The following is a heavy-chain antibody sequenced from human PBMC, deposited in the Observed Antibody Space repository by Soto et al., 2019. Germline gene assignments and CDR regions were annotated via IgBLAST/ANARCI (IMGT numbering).Heavy chain of an antibody. Sequence: SETLSLTCAVSGGSISSGGYHWSCIRQHPGKGLEWIGNIYYSGSTYYTPSLKSRVTISVDTSKNQLSLKLSSVTAADTAVYFCARYCSSTSCHTHLRSSFDPWGQGTLVTVSS. CDR3: ARYCSSTSCHTHLRSSFDP. CDR1: GGSISSGGYH. D-gene: IGHD2-2*01. CDR2: IYYSGST. J-gene: IGHJ5*02. V-gene: IGHV4-31*11.